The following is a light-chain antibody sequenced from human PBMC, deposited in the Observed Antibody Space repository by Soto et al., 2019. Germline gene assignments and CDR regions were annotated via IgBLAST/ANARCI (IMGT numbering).Light chain of an antibody. V-gene: IGLV2-14*01. J-gene: IGLJ1*01. Sequence: QSALAQPASVSGSPGQSITISCTGTSSDVGGYNYVSWYQQHPGKAPKLMIYEVSNRPSGVSNRFSGSKSGNTASLTISGLQAEDEADYYCSLSTSSSTLYVFGTGTKVTVL. CDR1: SSDVGGYNY. CDR2: EVS. CDR3: SLSTSSSTLYV.